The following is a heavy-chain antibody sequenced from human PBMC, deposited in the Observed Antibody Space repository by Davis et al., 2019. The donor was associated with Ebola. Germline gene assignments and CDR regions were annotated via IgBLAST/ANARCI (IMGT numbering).Heavy chain of an antibody. V-gene: IGHV4-34*01. CDR2: INHSGST. CDR3: ARRYGIWFRELLSGFRFDY. D-gene: IGHD3-10*01. CDR1: GFTFSSYG. Sequence: SCAASGFTFSSYGMHWVRQAPGKGLEWIGEINHSGSTNYNPSLKSRVTISVDTSKNQFSLKLSSVTAADTAVYYCARRYGIWFRELLSGFRFDYWGQGTLVTVSS. J-gene: IGHJ4*02.